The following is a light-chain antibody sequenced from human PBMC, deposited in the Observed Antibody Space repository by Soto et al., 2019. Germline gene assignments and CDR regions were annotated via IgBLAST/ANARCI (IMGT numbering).Light chain of an antibody. CDR2: DVS. V-gene: IGLV2-14*01. CDR3: SSYTSSSTLVV. Sequence: QSALTQPASVSGSPGQSITISCTGTSSDVGGYNSVSWYQQHPGKAPKLMIYDVSNRPSGVPNRFSGSKSGNTASLTISGLQAEDEADYYCSSYTSSSTLVVFGGGTKLTVL. J-gene: IGLJ2*01. CDR1: SSDVGGYNS.